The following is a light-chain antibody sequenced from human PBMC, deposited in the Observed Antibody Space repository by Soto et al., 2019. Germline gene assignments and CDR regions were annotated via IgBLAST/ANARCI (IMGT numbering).Light chain of an antibody. CDR1: QTVSSS. V-gene: IGKV3-15*01. J-gene: IGKJ5*01. CDR3: QQYIKWSIA. CDR2: EAS. Sequence: EIVMTQSPATLSVSPGERATISCRASQTVSSSLAWYQQKPGQAPRLLISEASTRATGIPARFSGSGSGTEFTLTVSSLQSEDFAVYYCQQYIKWSIAFGQGTRVEIK.